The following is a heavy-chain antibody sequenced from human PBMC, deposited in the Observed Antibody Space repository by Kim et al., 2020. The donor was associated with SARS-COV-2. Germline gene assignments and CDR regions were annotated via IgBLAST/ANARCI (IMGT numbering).Heavy chain of an antibody. D-gene: IGHD3-10*01. CDR3: TVHYYGSGSEAFDV. CDR2: IKSKTDGGTI. Sequence: GGSLRLSCAASGFTFSKAWMSWVRQAPGEGLEWVGRIKSKTDGGTIEYAAPAKGRFTISRDDSKSTLYLQMNSLKTEDTAVYYCTVHYYGSGSEAFDVWGHGTLVTVSS. CDR1: GFTFSKAW. V-gene: IGHV3-15*01. J-gene: IGHJ3*01.